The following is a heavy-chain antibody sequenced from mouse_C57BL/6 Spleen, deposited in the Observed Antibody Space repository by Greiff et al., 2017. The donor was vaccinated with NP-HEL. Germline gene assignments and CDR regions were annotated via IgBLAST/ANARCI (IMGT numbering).Heavy chain of an antibody. Sequence: QVQLQQPGAELVKPGASVKLSCKASGYTFTSYWMHWVKQRPGQGLEWIGMIHPNSGSTNYNEKFKSKATLTVDKSSSTAYMQLSSLTSEDSAVYYCARPNMITYYFDYWGQGTTLTVSS. CDR3: ARPNMITYYFDY. J-gene: IGHJ2*01. V-gene: IGHV1-64*01. CDR2: IHPNSGST. D-gene: IGHD2-4*01. CDR1: GYTFTSYW.